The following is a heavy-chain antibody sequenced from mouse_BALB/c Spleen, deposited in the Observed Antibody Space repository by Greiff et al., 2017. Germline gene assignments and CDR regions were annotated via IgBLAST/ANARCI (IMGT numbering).Heavy chain of an antibody. CDR1: GFTFSSYA. J-gene: IGHJ3*01. V-gene: IGHV5-6-5*01. CDR2: ISSGGST. Sequence: DVKLVESGGGLVKPGGSLKLSCAASGFTFSSYAMSWVRQTPEKRLEWVASISSGGSTYYPDSVKGRFTISRDNARNILYLQMSSLRSEDTAMYYCARVSMITTGAWFAYWGQGTLVTVSA. D-gene: IGHD2-4*01. CDR3: ARVSMITTGAWFAY.